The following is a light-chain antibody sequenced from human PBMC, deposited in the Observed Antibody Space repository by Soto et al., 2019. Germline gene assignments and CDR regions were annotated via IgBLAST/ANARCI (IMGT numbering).Light chain of an antibody. CDR3: CSYAGSYTYV. V-gene: IGLV2-11*01. Sequence: QSVLTQPLSVSGSPGQSVTISCTGTSSDVGGYNYVSWYQQHPGKAPKLMIYDVSKRPSGVPDRFSGSKSGSTASLTISGLQAEDEADYYCCSYAGSYTYVFGTGTKVTVL. CDR1: SSDVGGYNY. CDR2: DVS. J-gene: IGLJ1*01.